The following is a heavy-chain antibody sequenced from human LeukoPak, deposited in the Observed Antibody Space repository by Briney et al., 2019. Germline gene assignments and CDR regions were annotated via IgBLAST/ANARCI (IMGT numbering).Heavy chain of an antibody. CDR3: ARDRPITTYYYDSSGYYFNY. D-gene: IGHD3-22*01. Sequence: GGSLRLSCAASGFTFSSYWMSWVRQAPGKGLEWVANIKQDGSEKYYVDSVKGRFTISRDNAKNSLYPQMNSLRAEDTAVYYCARDRPITTYYYDSSGYYFNYWGQGTLVTVSS. V-gene: IGHV3-7*03. CDR1: GFTFSSYW. J-gene: IGHJ4*02. CDR2: IKQDGSEK.